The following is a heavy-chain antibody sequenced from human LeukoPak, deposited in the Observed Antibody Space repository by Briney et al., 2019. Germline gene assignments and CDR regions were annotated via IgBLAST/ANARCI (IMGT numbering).Heavy chain of an antibody. V-gene: IGHV4-4*07. CDR2: IYTSGST. CDR3: VRGGEFSSGWYVHDQYNWFDP. D-gene: IGHD6-19*01. CDR1: GGSISSYY. Sequence: SETLSLTCTVSGGSISSYYWSWIRQPAGKGLEWIGRIYTSGSTNYNPSLKSRVTMSVDTSKNQFSLKLSSVTAADTPVYYCVRGGEFSSGWYVHDQYNWFDPWGQGTLVTVSS. J-gene: IGHJ5*02.